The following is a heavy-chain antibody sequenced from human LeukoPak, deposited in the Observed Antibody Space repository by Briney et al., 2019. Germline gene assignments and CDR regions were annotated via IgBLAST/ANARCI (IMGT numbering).Heavy chain of an antibody. CDR1: GFTFSSYW. D-gene: IGHD2-15*01. Sequence: GGSLRLSCAASGFTFSSYWMSWVRQAPGKGLEWVAHIKQDGSEKYYVDSVKGRFTISRDNAKNSLYLQMNSLRAEDTAVYYCARGDSEYCSGGSCYAYYFDYWGQGTLVTVSS. J-gene: IGHJ4*02. CDR2: IKQDGSEK. V-gene: IGHV3-7*01. CDR3: ARGDSEYCSGGSCYAYYFDY.